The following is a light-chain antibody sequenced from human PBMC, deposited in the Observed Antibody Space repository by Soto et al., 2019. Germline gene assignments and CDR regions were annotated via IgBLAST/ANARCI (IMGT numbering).Light chain of an antibody. CDR2: DAS. CDR3: QQYNSWRT. Sequence: DIQRTQSPSTLSASVGDRVTIPCRASQSISTWLAWYQPKPGKAPKLLIYDASSLESGVPSRFSGSGSGTEFTLTIRSLKPDDFATDYCQQYNSWRTFGQGTKVDIK. V-gene: IGKV1-5*01. J-gene: IGKJ1*01. CDR1: QSISTW.